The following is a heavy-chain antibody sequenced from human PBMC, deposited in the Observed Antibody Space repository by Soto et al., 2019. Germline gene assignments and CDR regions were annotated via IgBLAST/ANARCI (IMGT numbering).Heavy chain of an antibody. V-gene: IGHV4-39*01. CDR3: ARRERAAGTDWWFDP. D-gene: IGHD6-13*01. CDR2: IYYSGST. Sequence: QLQLQESGPGLVKPSETLSLTCTVSGGSISSSSFHWGWIRQPPGKGLEWIGSIYYSGSTYYSPSLKSLVTISVDTSKTQFSLKLSSVTAADTAVYYCARRERAAGTDWWFDPWGQGTLVTVSS. J-gene: IGHJ5*02. CDR1: GGSISSSSFH.